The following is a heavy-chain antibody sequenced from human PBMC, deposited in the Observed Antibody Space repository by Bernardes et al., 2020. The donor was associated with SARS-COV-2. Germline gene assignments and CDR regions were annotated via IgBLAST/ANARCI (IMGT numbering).Heavy chain of an antibody. D-gene: IGHD4-17*01. CDR3: ARHDDDYDDFAFDF. Sequence: GESLKISCTGSGYTFSSYWIGWVRQMPGKGLEWMGNIFPSDSDVRYSPSFQGQVTISADKSISTAYLQWSSLKASDTAMYYCARHDDDYDDFAFDFWGQGTLLTVSS. V-gene: IGHV5-51*01. J-gene: IGHJ4*02. CDR2: IFPSDSDV. CDR1: GYTFSSYW.